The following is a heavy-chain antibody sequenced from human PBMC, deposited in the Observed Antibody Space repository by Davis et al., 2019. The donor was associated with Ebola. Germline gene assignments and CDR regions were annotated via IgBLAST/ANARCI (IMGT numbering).Heavy chain of an antibody. D-gene: IGHD2-21*01. CDR1: GFTFSSYW. CDR2: IKQDGSDK. Sequence: GESLKISCAASGFTFSSYWMSWVRQAPGKGLEWVANIKQDGSDKYYVDSVKGRLTISRDNSKDSLYLEMNSLGDEDTAVYYCARSACSGDCAIDYWGQGILVTVSS. CDR3: ARSACSGDCAIDY. J-gene: IGHJ4*02. V-gene: IGHV3-7*01.